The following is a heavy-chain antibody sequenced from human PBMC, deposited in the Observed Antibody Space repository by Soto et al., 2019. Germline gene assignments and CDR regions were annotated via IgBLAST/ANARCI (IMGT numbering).Heavy chain of an antibody. CDR2: ISSSGSTI. CDR1: GFTFSSYE. V-gene: IGHV3-48*03. J-gene: IGHJ5*02. D-gene: IGHD6-19*01. CDR3: ARDHRAVAVPGWFDT. Sequence: PGGSLRLSCAASGFTFSSYEMNWVRQAPGKGLEWVSYISSSGSTIYYADSVKGRFTISRDNAKNSLYLQMNSLRAEDTAVYYCARDHRAVAVPGWFDTWGQGTLVTVSS.